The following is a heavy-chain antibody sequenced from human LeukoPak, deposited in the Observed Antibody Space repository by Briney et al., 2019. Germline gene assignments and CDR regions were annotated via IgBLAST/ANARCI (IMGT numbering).Heavy chain of an antibody. CDR2: ISSSGSTI. D-gene: IGHD3-9*01. Sequence: SGGSLRLSCAASGFTFSDYYMSWIRQAPGKGPEWVSYISSSGSTIYYADSVKGRFTISRDNAKNSLYLQMNSLRAEDTAVYYCAREYYDILTGYSTNSLDYWGQGTLVTVSS. V-gene: IGHV3-11*01. CDR1: GFTFSDYY. CDR3: AREYYDILTGYSTNSLDY. J-gene: IGHJ4*02.